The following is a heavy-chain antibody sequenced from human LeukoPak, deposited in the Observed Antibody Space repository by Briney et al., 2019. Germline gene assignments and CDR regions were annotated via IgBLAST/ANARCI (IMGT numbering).Heavy chain of an antibody. CDR2: MNPNSGNT. D-gene: IGHD5-12*01. J-gene: IGHJ4*02. V-gene: IGHV1-8*03. Sequence: GASVKVSCKASGYTFTSYDINWVRQATGQGLEWMGWMNPNSGNTGYAQKFQGRVTITRNTSISTAYMELSSLRSEDTAVYYCARVSGYDWESFYDYWGQGILVTVSS. CDR1: GYTFTSYD. CDR3: ARVSGYDWESFYDY.